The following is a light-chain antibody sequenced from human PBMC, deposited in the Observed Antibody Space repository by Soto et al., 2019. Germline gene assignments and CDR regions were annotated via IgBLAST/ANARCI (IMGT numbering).Light chain of an antibody. CDR2: GSS. Sequence: EVVLTQSPGTLSLSPGERATLSCRASENVSNNYLAWYQQKPGQAPRLLIFGSSDRAAGIPDRFSGSGSGTAFTGTISRLEPEDFSVYYCQPYGSSPPYTFGQGTTLEMK. J-gene: IGKJ2*01. V-gene: IGKV3-20*01. CDR3: QPYGSSPPYT. CDR1: ENVSNNY.